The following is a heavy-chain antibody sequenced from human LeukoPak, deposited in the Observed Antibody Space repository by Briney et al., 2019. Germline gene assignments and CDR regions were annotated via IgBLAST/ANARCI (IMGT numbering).Heavy chain of an antibody. D-gene: IGHD1-1*01. CDR2: ISYNGKT. CDR1: GGSMSSYY. Sequence: SETLSLTCTLSGGSMSSYYWMWIRQPPGKGLEWIGSISYNGKTNHTPSLKTRVTISVHTSKNQFSLKLSSVTAADTAVYYCTRVGPSLHWNPDYWGQGTLVTVSS. CDR3: TRVGPSLHWNPDY. J-gene: IGHJ4*02. V-gene: IGHV4-59*01.